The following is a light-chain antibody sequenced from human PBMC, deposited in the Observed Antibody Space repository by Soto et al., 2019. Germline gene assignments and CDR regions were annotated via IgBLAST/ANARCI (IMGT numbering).Light chain of an antibody. V-gene: IGKV3-15*01. CDR1: QSVRTN. Sequence: EIVMTQSPATLSVSPGERVTLSCRASQSVRTNLAWYQQKPGQAPRRLIYGASTRATGMPARFSGSGSGTEFTLTISSLQSEDFAVYFCQQYNDWPPVYTFGQGTKLEIK. CDR3: QQYNDWPPVYT. CDR2: GAS. J-gene: IGKJ2*01.